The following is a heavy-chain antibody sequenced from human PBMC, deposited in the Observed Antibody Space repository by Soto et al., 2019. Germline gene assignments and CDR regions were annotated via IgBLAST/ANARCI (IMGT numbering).Heavy chain of an antibody. D-gene: IGHD6-19*01. V-gene: IGHV4-39*07. CDR2: FYSGGIT. J-gene: IGHJ4*02. CDR1: GDSISSSSYH. Sequence: PSETLSLTCTVSGDSISSSSYHWCWIRQHPGKGLEWIGSFYSGGITIYNPSLKRQISLNLTSVTAADTAVYYCATAFGGWPPDSWGQGTLVTVSS. CDR3: ATAFGGWPPDS.